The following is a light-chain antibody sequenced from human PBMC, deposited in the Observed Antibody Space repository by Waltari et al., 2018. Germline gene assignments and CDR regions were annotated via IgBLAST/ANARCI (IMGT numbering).Light chain of an antibody. Sequence: DIQLTQSPSFLSASVGDRVTFTCRASHGISGYLAWYQKKQNKAPKLLIDGASTLQSGVPSRFSGGKSGTEFTLTISSLQPEDFATYFCQHVYSYPVTFGGGTTVDI. V-gene: IGKV1-9*01. J-gene: IGKJ4*01. CDR1: HGISGY. CDR2: GAS. CDR3: QHVYSYPVT.